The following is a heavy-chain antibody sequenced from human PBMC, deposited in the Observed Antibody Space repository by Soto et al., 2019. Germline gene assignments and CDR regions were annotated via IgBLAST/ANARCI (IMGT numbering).Heavy chain of an antibody. CDR2: IRSKAYCETT. V-gene: IGHV3-49*03. D-gene: IGHD2-2*01. J-gene: IGHJ6*02. CDR1: GFTFGDYA. Sequence: GGSLRLSCTGSGFTFGDYAMSWSRQAPGKGLEGVGVIRSKAYCETTDYAASVKGRFTILRDDSKSIAYLQMNSLQSEDTGVYYCTRYTYTSRYSYFGMDVWGHGTTVTV. CDR3: TRYTYTSRYSYFGMDV.